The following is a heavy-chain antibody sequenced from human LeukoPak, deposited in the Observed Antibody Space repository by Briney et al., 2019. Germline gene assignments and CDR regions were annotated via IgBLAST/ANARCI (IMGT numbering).Heavy chain of an antibody. Sequence: ASVKVSCKASGSTFTGYYLHWVRQAPGQGLEWMGWVDPHSGATNYAQNFRGRVTMTRDTSISTAYMELSRLRSDDTAVYYCAREESAFDIWGQGTMVTVSS. CDR3: AREESAFDI. CDR2: VDPHSGAT. CDR1: GSTFTGYY. J-gene: IGHJ3*02. V-gene: IGHV1-2*02.